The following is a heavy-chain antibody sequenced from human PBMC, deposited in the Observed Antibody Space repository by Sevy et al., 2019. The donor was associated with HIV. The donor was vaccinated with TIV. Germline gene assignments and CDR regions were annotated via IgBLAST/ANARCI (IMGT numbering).Heavy chain of an antibody. CDR3: AREKTTAFAFDL. CDR2: VYDSGST. CDR1: GGSISSTNW. D-gene: IGHD4-17*01. J-gene: IGHJ4*02. V-gene: IGHV4-4*02. Sequence: SETLSLTCAVSGGSISSTNWWSWVRQPPGKGLEWIGEVYDSGSTKYNPSLKSRVSISVDKAKNQFSVKLSSVTAADTAVYYCAREKTTAFAFDLWGQGALVTVSS.